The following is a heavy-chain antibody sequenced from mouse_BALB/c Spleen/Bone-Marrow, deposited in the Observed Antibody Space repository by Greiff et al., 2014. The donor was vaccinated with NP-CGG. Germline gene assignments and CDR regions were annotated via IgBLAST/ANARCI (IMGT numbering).Heavy chain of an antibody. D-gene: IGHD2-3*01. Sequence: EVKLVESGGGLVQPKGSLKLSCAASGFTFNTYAMNWVRQAPGKGLEWVARIRSRSNHYATYYADSVKDRFTISRDDSQSMLFLQMNNLKTEDTAMYYCVKSDGYFIDYWGQGTTLTVSS. CDR3: VKSDGYFIDY. CDR1: GFTFNTYA. V-gene: IGHV10-1*02. CDR2: IRSRSNHYAT. J-gene: IGHJ2*01.